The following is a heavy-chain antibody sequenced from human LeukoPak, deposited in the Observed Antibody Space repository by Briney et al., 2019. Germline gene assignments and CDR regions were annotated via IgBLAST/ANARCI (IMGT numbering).Heavy chain of an antibody. Sequence: ASVKVSCKASGYTFTSYYMHWVRQAPGQGLEWMGTINPSGGSTSYAQKFQGRVTMTRDTSTSTVYMELSSLRSEDTAVYYCARASRGYDAFDIWGQGTMVTVSS. V-gene: IGHV1-46*01. CDR3: ARASRGYDAFDI. D-gene: IGHD3-10*01. CDR1: GYTFTSYY. CDR2: INPSGGST. J-gene: IGHJ3*02.